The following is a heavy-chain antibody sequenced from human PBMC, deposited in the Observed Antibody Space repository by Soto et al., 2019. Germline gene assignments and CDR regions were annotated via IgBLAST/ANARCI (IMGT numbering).Heavy chain of an antibody. Sequence: QVQLVQSGAEVKKPGASVKVSCKASGYTFTSYGIIWVRQAPGQGLEWMGWISAYNGNTNYAQKLQGRVTMTTDTSTSTAYMELRSLRSDDTAVYYCAREGVVAVAGTVLGYGYQVLNYYYYGMDVW. CDR2: ISAYNGNT. V-gene: IGHV1-18*01. CDR3: AREGVVAVAGTVLGYGYQVLNYYYYGMDV. J-gene: IGHJ6*01. CDR1: GYTFTSYG. D-gene: IGHD6-19*01.